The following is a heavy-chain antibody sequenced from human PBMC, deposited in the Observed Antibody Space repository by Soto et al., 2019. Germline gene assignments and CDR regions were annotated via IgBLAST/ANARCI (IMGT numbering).Heavy chain of an antibody. D-gene: IGHD6-6*01. Sequence: QVQLQQWGAGLLKPSETLSLTCAVYCGSFSSYYWSWIRQPPGKGLEWIGEINHSGGTNYNPSLKSRLTMSVDTSKNQFSLKLSSVTAADTAVYYCARTSRFDCWGQGTLVTVSS. CDR1: CGSFSSYY. CDR3: ARTSRFDC. CDR2: INHSGGT. J-gene: IGHJ4*02. V-gene: IGHV4-34*01.